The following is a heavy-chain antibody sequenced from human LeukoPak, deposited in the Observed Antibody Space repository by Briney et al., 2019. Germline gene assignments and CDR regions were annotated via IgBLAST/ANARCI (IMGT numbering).Heavy chain of an antibody. CDR2: IYYSGST. J-gene: IGHJ6*02. V-gene: IGHV4-39*01. Sequence: KASETLSLTCTVSGGSISGSSYYWGWIRQPPGKGLEWIGSIYYSGSTYYNPSLKSRVTISVDTSKNQFSLKLNSVTATDTAVYYCASPSVAATEYYYGMDVWGQGTTVTVSS. CDR3: ASPSVAATEYYYGMDV. CDR1: GGSISGSSYY. D-gene: IGHD2-15*01.